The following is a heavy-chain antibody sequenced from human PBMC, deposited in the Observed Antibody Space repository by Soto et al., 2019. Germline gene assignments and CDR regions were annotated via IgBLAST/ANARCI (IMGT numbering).Heavy chain of an antibody. J-gene: IGHJ6*02. V-gene: IGHV4-59*01. Sequence: QVQLQESGPGLVKPSETMSLTCTISGDSINNYFWNWIRQTPGKGLEWIGYISYSGSTSYNPSLQSRVTISSDTSKNHFSLKLSSVTAADTAVYYCARARQSDTGRGLGVWGQGTTVTVSS. CDR3: ARARQSDTGRGLGV. CDR1: GDSINNYF. CDR2: ISYSGST. D-gene: IGHD5-18*01.